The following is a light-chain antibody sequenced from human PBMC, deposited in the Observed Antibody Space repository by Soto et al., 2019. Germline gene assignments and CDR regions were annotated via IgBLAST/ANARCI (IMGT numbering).Light chain of an antibody. V-gene: IGKV1-5*01. CDR3: QQYNSYPT. CDR2: AAS. Sequence: DIQMTQSPSTLSASVGDRVTITCRASQSISSWLAWYQQKPGKAPKLLIYAASSLESGVPSRFSGSGSGTEFTLTISSLQPDDFATYYCQQYNSYPTFGQGTKVE. CDR1: QSISSW. J-gene: IGKJ1*01.